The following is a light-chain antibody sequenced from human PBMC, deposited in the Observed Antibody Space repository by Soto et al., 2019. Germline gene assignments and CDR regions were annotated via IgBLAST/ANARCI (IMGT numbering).Light chain of an antibody. CDR3: QQYKNYWT. Sequence: DIQMTQNPSTLSAFVGDRVTITCRARQSVSGWLRCYQNKPGKAPKLLIYDVSSLERGVPTRFSGSATGTEFTLTISILQPDDFATYYCQQYKNYWTFGQWTKVDIK. CDR1: QSVSGW. CDR2: DVS. V-gene: IGKV1-5*01. J-gene: IGKJ1*01.